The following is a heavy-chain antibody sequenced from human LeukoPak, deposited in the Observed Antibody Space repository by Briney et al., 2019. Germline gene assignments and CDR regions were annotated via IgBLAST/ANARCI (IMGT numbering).Heavy chain of an antibody. CDR2: IYSGGST. Sequence: SETLSLICTVSGASISTHYWTCIRHPPGKALEGMGYIYSGGSTNYSPSLKSRVTISLDTSKNHFSLKLSSATAADTAVYYCAALSPFWSGYYFDHWGQGTLVTVSS. D-gene: IGHD3-3*01. J-gene: IGHJ4*02. CDR3: AALSPFWSGYYFDH. CDR1: GASISTHY. V-gene: IGHV4-59*11.